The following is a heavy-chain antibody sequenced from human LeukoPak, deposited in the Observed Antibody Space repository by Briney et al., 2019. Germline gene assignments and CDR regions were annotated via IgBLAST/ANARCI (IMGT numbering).Heavy chain of an antibody. CDR1: GFTFSSYE. V-gene: IGHV3-48*03. Sequence: GGSLRLSCAASGFTFSSYEMNWVRQAPGKGLEWVSYISSSGSTIYYADSVKGRFTISRDNAKNSLYPQMNSLRAEDTAVYYCARDLIVATTYYYYYYGMDVWGQGTTVTVSS. D-gene: IGHD5-12*01. CDR3: ARDLIVATTYYYYYYGMDV. CDR2: ISSSGSTI. J-gene: IGHJ6*02.